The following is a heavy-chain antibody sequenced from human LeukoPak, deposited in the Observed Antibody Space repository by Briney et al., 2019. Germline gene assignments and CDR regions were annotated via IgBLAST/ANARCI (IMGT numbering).Heavy chain of an antibody. D-gene: IGHD2-15*01. V-gene: IGHV1-18*01. CDR1: GYTFNSYG. J-gene: IGHJ4*02. Sequence: ASVKVSCKASGYTFNSYGTSWVRQAPGQGLEWMGWISNGDTNYAQKLQGRVTMTTDTSTSTAYMELRSLRSDDTAVYYCARDLLLGAAFDYWGQGSLVTVSS. CDR2: ISNGDT. CDR3: ARDLLLGAAFDY.